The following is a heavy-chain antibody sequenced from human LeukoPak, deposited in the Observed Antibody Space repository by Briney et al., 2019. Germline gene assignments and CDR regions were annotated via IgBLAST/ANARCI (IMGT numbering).Heavy chain of an antibody. D-gene: IGHD3-22*01. J-gene: IGHJ2*01. CDR3: AGSDTIGYLPREWDYWYFDR. V-gene: IGHV3-74*01. Sequence: GGSLRLSCAASGFTFSSYWMHWVRHAPGKGLVWVSRINSDGSSTSYADSVKGRFTISRDNAKNTLYLQMNSLRAEDTAVYYCAGSDTIGYLPREWDYWYFDRWGRGTLVTVSS. CDR1: GFTFSSYW. CDR2: INSDGSST.